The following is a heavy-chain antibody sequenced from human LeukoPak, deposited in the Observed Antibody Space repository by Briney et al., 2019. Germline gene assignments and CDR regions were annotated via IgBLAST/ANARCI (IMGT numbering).Heavy chain of an antibody. CDR1: GGSISSGGYY. D-gene: IGHD1-26*01. Sequence: PSETLSLTCTVSGGSISSGGYYWSWIRQHPGKGLEWIGYIYYSGSTYYNPSLKSRVTISVDTSKNQFSLKLSSVTAADTAVYYCARGGIVGATIIPFDYWGQGTLVTVSS. V-gene: IGHV4-31*03. CDR2: IYYSGST. J-gene: IGHJ4*02. CDR3: ARGGIVGATIIPFDY.